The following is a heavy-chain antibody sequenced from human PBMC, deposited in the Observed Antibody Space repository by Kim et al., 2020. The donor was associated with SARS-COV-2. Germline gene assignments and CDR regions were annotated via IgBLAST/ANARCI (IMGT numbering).Heavy chain of an antibody. CDR2: IRYSGKT. D-gene: IGHD6-19*01. Sequence: SETLSLTCTVSVDSINSDYWTWIRQPPGKGLEWIAYIRYSGKTAYNPSLRSRVAISIDPSKSHFSLQLTSVTAADTAVYFCPRLPDITGWPFDAWGQGVLVTVSS. V-gene: IGHV4-59*01. CDR1: VDSINSDY. CDR3: PRLPDITGWPFDA. J-gene: IGHJ4*02.